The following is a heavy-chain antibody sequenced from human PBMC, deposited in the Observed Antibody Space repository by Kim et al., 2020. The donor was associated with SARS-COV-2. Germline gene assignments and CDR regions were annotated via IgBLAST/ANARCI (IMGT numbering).Heavy chain of an antibody. CDR2: ISSSSSYT. CDR1: GFTFSDYY. V-gene: IGHV3-11*05. CDR3: ARVIFGVVIHPDAFDI. Sequence: GGSLRLSCAASGFTFSDYYMSWIRQAPGKGLEWVSYISSSSSYTNYADSVKGRFTISRDNAKNSLYLQMNSLRAEDTAVYYCARVIFGVVIHPDAFDIWGQGTMVTVSS. J-gene: IGHJ3*02. D-gene: IGHD3-3*01.